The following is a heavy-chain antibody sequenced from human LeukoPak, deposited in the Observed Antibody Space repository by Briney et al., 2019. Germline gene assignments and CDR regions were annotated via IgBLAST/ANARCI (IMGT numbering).Heavy chain of an antibody. J-gene: IGHJ4*02. CDR2: IIPIFGTA. CDR3: AREAYYDSSGSYYFDY. CDR1: GGTFSSYA. V-gene: IGHV1-69*05. Sequence: SVKVSCKASGGTFSSYAISWVRQAPGQGLEWMGGIIPIFGTANYAQKFQGRVTITTDESTSTAYMELSSLRSEDTAVYYCAREAYYDSSGSYYFDYWGQGTLVTDSS. D-gene: IGHD3-22*01.